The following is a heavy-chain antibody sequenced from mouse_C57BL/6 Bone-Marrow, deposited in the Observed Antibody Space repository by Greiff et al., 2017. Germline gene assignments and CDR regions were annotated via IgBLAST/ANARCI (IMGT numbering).Heavy chain of an antibody. CDR2: IRNKANGYTT. D-gene: IGHD2-12*01. CDR1: GFTFTDYY. J-gene: IGHJ1*03. Sequence: EVHLVESGGGLVQPGGSLSLSCAASGFTFTDYYMSWVRQPPGKALEWLGFIRNKANGYTTEYSASVKGRFTISRDNSQSILYLQMNALRAEDSATYYCARYKELLSWYFDVWGTGTTVTVSS. CDR3: ARYKELLSWYFDV. V-gene: IGHV7-3*01.